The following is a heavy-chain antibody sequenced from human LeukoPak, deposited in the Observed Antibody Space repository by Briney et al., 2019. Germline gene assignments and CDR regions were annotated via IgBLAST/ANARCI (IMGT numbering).Heavy chain of an antibody. D-gene: IGHD5-18*01. CDR2: INSDGSTT. CDR1: GFTFSSYW. J-gene: IGHJ4*02. V-gene: IGHV3-74*01. Sequence: GGSLRLSCAASGFTFSSYWMHWVRQAPGRGLVWVSRINSDGSTTSYADSVKGRFTISRDNAKKTVYLQMNSLRAEDTAVYYCARGYSSGYRIDYWGQGTLVTVSS. CDR3: ARGYSSGYRIDY.